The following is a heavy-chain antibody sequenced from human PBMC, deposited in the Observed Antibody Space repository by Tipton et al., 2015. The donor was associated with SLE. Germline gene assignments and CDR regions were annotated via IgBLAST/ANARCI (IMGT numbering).Heavy chain of an antibody. Sequence: QVQLVQSGAEVKKPGASVKVSCKASGYTFTSYYMHWVRQAPGQGLEWMGIINPSGGSTRYAQKFQGRVTMTRDTSTSTVYMELSSLRSEDTAVYYCARDRADYYFDYWGQGTLVTASS. CDR3: ARDRADYYFDY. V-gene: IGHV1-46*01. CDR2: INPSGGST. CDR1: GYTFTSYY. D-gene: IGHD2-21*01. J-gene: IGHJ4*02.